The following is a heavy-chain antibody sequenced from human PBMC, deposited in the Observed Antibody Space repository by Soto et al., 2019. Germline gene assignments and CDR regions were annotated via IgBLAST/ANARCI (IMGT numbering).Heavy chain of an antibody. CDR1: GGSVSSGSYY. CDR2: IYYSGST. Sequence: QVQLQESGPGLVKPSETLSLTCTVSGGSVSSGSYYWSWIRQPPGKGLEWIGYIYYSGSTNYNPSLKIRVTISVDTSKNQFSLKLSSVTAADTAVYYCARVVGVTYYYDSSGYYYFDYWGQGTLVTVSS. D-gene: IGHD3-22*01. CDR3: ARVVGVTYYYDSSGYYYFDY. V-gene: IGHV4-61*01. J-gene: IGHJ4*02.